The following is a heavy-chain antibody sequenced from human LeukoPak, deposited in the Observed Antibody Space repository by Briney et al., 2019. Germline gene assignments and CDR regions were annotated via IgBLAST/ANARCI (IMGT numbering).Heavy chain of an antibody. CDR1: GGTFSSYA. J-gene: IGHJ6*03. Sequence: SVKVSCKAPGGTFSSYAISWVRQAPGHGLEWMGGIIPIFGTANYAQKFQGRVTITADESTSTAYMELSSLRSEDTAVYYCARDRDRSSTSVYYMDVWGKGTTVTISS. CDR2: IIPIFGTA. D-gene: IGHD2-2*01. CDR3: ARDRDRSSTSVYYMDV. V-gene: IGHV1-69*01.